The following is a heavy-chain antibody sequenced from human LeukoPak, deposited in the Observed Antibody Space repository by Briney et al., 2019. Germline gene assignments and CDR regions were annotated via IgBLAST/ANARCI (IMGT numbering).Heavy chain of an antibody. J-gene: IGHJ6*03. CDR3: ARDVRGSSGRYYYYYMDV. CDR2: IYYSGST. Sequence: SETLSLTCAVSGGSISSSTYYWGWIRQPPGKGLEWIGSIYYSGSTYYNPSLKSRVTISVDTSKNQFSLKLSSVTAADTAVFYCARDVRGSSGRYYYYYMDVWGKGTTVTVSS. V-gene: IGHV4-39*07. D-gene: IGHD3-22*01. CDR1: GGSISSSTYY.